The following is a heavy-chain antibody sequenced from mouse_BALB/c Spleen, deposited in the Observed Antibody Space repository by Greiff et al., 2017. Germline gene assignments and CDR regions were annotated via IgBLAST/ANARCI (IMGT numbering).Heavy chain of an antibody. CDR2: IDPSDSET. J-gene: IGHJ4*01. CDR1: GYSFTSYW. Sequence: QVQLQQSGPQLVRPGASVKISCKASGYSFTSYWMHWVKQRPGQGLEWIGMIDPSDSETRLNQKFKDKATLTVDKSSSTAYMQLSSPTSEDSAVYYCARDRGKGNYAMDYWGQGTSVTVSS. V-gene: IGHV1S127*01. CDR3: ARDRGKGNYAMDY. D-gene: IGHD2-1*01.